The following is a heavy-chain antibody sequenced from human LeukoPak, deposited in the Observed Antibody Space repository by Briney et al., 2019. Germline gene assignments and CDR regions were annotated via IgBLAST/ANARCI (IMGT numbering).Heavy chain of an antibody. CDR1: GYTFTYYA. V-gene: IGHV1-3*01. D-gene: IGHD1-26*01. J-gene: IGHJ4*02. CDR3: ATPGGGTYYFDN. Sequence: GASVKVPCKASGYTFTYYAIHWVRQAPEQRLEWMGWINAGNGNRKYSQKFQGRVTITRDTSASTAYMELSSLTSEDTAVYYCATPGGGTYYFDNGGQGPLVPVSS. CDR2: INAGNGNR.